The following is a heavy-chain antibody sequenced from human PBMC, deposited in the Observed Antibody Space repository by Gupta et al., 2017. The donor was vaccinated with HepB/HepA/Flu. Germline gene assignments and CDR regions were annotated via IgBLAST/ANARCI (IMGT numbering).Heavy chain of an antibody. D-gene: IGHD1-26*01. Sequence: QVQLQQWGAGLLKPSETLSLTCAVYGTSFSGYSYNWIRQTPGKGLEWIGEINHSGSTNYNPSLKSRVTILVDMSKNQFSLNLRSVSAADTAVYYCARDGRGSRYAYYYGMDVWGQGTTVTVSS. CDR2: INHSGST. CDR3: ARDGRGSRYAYYYGMDV. CDR1: GTSFSGYS. J-gene: IGHJ6*02. V-gene: IGHV4-34*02.